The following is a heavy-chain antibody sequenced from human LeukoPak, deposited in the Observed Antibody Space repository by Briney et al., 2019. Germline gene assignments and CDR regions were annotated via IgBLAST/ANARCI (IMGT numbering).Heavy chain of an antibody. CDR3: ARHGWLRWLGQYYYYYMDV. CDR2: INHSGSI. CDR1: GGSFSGYY. V-gene: IGHV4-34*01. J-gene: IGHJ6*03. Sequence: PSETLSLTCAVYGGSFSGYYWSWIRQPPGKGLEWIGEINHSGSINYNPSLKSRVTISVDTSKNQFSLKLSSATAADTAVYYCARHGWLRWLGQYYYYYMDVWGKGTTVTISS. D-gene: IGHD5-12*01.